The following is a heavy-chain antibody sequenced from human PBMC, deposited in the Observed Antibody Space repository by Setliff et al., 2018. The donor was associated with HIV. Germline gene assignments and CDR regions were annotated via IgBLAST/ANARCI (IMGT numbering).Heavy chain of an antibody. J-gene: IGHJ5*01. CDR3: VRHVWSDDFLVPGWFDS. CDR1: GGSIIGSRYF. V-gene: IGHV4-39*01. Sequence: PSETLSLTCTVSGGSIIGSRYFWGWIRQPPGKGLEGIGSVYYSGITYYSSSLKSRVTVSVDTSRIQFSLKLTSVTAADTAVYKCVRHVWSDDFLVPGWFDSWSQGTLVTVSS. D-gene: IGHD3-3*01. CDR2: VYYSGIT.